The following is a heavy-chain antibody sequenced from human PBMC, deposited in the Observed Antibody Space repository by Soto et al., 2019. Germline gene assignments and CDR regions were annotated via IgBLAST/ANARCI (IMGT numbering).Heavy chain of an antibody. CDR2: INTNTGNP. CDR3: ARMDIVVVPAAIPDYYYGMDV. V-gene: IGHV7-4-1*01. Sequence: QVQLVQSGSELKKPGASVKVSCKASGYTFTSYAMNWVRQAPGQGLEWMGWINTNTGNPTYAQGFTGRFVFSLDTSVSPAYLQICSLKAEDTAVYYCARMDIVVVPAAIPDYYYGMDVWGQGTTVTVSS. CDR1: GYTFTSYA. J-gene: IGHJ6*02. D-gene: IGHD2-2*02.